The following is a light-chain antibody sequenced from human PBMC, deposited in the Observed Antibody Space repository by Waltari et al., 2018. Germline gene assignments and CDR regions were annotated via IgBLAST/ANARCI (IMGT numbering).Light chain of an antibody. Sequence: EVVLTQSPGTLSLSPGERATLSCRASQNIGRTLTWYQQKPGQSPRLLMYGSSIRAAGIPDRFSGSGSGTGFILTITRLEPEDFAVYYCQNYERLPVTFGQGTKVEIK. J-gene: IGKJ1*01. V-gene: IGKV3-20*01. CDR1: QNIGRT. CDR2: GSS. CDR3: QNYERLPVT.